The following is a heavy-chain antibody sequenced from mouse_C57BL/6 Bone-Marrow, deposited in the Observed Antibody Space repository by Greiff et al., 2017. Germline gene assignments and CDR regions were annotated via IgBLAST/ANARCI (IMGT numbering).Heavy chain of an antibody. D-gene: IGHD2-4*01. CDR2: IWTGGGT. CDR3: ARNFPLYYDYYSGAYFDC. CDR1: GFSFTSYA. J-gene: IGHJ2*01. V-gene: IGHV2-9-1*01. Sequence: QVQLQQSGPGLVAPSQSLSITCTVSGFSFTSYAISWVRQPPGKGLEWLGVIWTGGGTNYNSALKSRLTIRKDNSKSQVFLKMNSLQTDDTARYYGARNFPLYYDYYSGAYFDCRGQGTTLTVLS.